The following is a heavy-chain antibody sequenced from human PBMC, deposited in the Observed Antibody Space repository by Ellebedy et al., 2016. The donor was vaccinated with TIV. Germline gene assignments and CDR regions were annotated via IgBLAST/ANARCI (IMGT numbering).Heavy chain of an antibody. J-gene: IGHJ4*02. CDR1: GFSLNNSF. CDR2: LTADGRST. Sequence: GGSLRLSXAASGFSLNNSFMSWIRQAPGKGLEWVSTLTADGRSTYFADSVKGRFTISRDNSKNTVYLQMNSLRSEDTAVYYCRPGHYSDAWGQGTLVTVSS. CDR3: RPGHYSDA. V-gene: IGHV3-23*01.